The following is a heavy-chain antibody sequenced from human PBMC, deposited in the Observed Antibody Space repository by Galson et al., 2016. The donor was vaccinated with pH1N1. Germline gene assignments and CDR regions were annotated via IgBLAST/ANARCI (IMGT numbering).Heavy chain of an antibody. CDR2: ISGSGDDT. D-gene: IGHD4-17*01. Sequence: SLRLSCAVSGFSFSTYGMSWVRQAPGKGLDWVSGISGSGDDTFYAHTVRGRFTISRDNSKNKHYLQMNSLTAVDTAIYYCSKDLSSYYGDYWLHHLGQGTLVTVSS. CDR3: SKDLSSYYGDYWLHH. J-gene: IGHJ5*02. CDR1: GFSFSTYG. V-gene: IGHV3-23*01.